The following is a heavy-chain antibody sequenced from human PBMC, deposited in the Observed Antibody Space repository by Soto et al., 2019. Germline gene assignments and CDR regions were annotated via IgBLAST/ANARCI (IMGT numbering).Heavy chain of an antibody. V-gene: IGHV4-61*08. J-gene: IGHJ6*02. CDR2: IYHSGGT. Sequence: SETLSLTCTVSGDSISSGGYSWNWIRQPLGMGLEWIGYIYHSGGTNYNPSLKSRVTISVDTSKNQFSLKLSSVTAADTAVYYCARYKSNYYYGMDVWGQGTTVTVSS. D-gene: IGHD1-20*01. CDR1: GDSISSGGYS. CDR3: ARYKSNYYYGMDV.